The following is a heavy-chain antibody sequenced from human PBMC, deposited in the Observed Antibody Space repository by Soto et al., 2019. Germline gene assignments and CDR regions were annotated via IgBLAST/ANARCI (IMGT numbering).Heavy chain of an antibody. J-gene: IGHJ6*02. CDR1: GGSISSGDHY. CDR3: ARAYHSGLDV. CDR2: IYYTGDT. V-gene: IGHV4-30-4*01. Sequence: PSETLSLTCSVSGGSISSGDHYWIWVRQPPGKGLEYIGNIYYTGDTYYNPSLKSRVTISLDTFKNRFSLRLASVTAADTAVYYCARAYHSGLDVWGQGTTVTVSS.